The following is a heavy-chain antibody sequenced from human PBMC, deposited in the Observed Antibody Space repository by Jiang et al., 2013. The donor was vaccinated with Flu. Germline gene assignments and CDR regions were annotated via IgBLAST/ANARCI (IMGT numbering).Heavy chain of an antibody. Sequence: PGLVKPSETLSLSCTVSGGSISNYYWSWIRQPPGKGLEWIGYIYYSGSTNYNPSLKSRVTISVDTSKNQFSLKLSSVTAADTAVYYCARDSSIAVAALGYWGQGTLVTVSS. J-gene: IGHJ4*02. CDR1: GGSISNYY. CDR3: ARDSSIAVAALGY. D-gene: IGHD6-19*01. V-gene: IGHV4-59*01. CDR2: IYYSGST.